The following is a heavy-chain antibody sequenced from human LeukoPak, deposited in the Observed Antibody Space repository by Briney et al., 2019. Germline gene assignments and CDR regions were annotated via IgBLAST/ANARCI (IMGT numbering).Heavy chain of an antibody. Sequence: SVKVSCKASGGTFSSYAIGWVRQAPGQGLEWMGGIIPLFGTANYAQKFLGRVIITADESTSTTHMYLSSLKSEDTAVYYCAREWAGYGSGSYYYYWGQGTLVTVSS. CDR1: GGTFSSYA. V-gene: IGHV1-69*13. D-gene: IGHD3-10*01. J-gene: IGHJ4*02. CDR3: AREWAGYGSGSYYYY. CDR2: IIPLFGTA.